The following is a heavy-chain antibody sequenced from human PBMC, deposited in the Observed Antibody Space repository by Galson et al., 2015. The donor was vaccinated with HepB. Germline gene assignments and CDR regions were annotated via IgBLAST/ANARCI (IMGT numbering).Heavy chain of an antibody. Sequence: SVKVSCKASGYTFTSYGISWVRQAPGQGLEWMGWISAYNGNTNYAQKLQGRVTMTTDTSTSTAYMELRSLRSDDTAVYYCARDPTKSRSYGSGSQGRLFDIWGQGTMVTVSS. J-gene: IGHJ3*02. CDR3: ARDPTKSRSYGSGSQGRLFDI. CDR2: ISAYNGNT. D-gene: IGHD3-10*01. CDR1: GYTFTSYG. V-gene: IGHV1-18*04.